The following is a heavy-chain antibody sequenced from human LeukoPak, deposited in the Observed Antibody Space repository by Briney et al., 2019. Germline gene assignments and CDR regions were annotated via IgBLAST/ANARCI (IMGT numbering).Heavy chain of an antibody. Sequence: GGSLRLSCAASGFTYTNYAMHWVRQAPGKGLEWVAVISYDGSNKYYADSVTGRFTISRDNSKNTLYLQMNSLRPEDTAVYYCARDSYQLLSHFAYWGQGTLVTVSS. V-gene: IGHV3-30-3*01. D-gene: IGHD2-2*01. J-gene: IGHJ4*02. CDR3: ARDSYQLLSHFAY. CDR2: ISYDGSNK. CDR1: GFTYTNYA.